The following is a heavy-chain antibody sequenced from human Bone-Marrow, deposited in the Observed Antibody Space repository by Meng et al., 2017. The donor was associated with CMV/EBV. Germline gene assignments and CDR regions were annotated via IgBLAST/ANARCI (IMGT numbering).Heavy chain of an antibody. CDR1: TYSISSGYY. CDR3: VLSKGTALISN. D-gene: IGHD2-8*01. J-gene: IGHJ4*02. V-gene: IGHV4-38-2*02. Sequence: GSLRLSCTVSTYSISSGYYWGWIRQPPGKGLEWLGTTYHSGISFFNPSLKSRLTMSVDTSKNQFSLRLSSVTAADTAMYYCVLSKGTALISNCGQGTPVTASS. CDR2: TYHSGIS.